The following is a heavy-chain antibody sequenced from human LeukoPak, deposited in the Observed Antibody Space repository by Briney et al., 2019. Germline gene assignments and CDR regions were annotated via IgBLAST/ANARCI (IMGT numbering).Heavy chain of an antibody. V-gene: IGHV3-23*01. J-gene: IGHJ4*02. Sequence: GGSRRLSCAASGFTFSSYGMSWVRQALGKGLEWVSAILDSGSTYYADSVKGRFTISRDNSKNTLYLQMNSLRAEDTAVYYCVIHSGPRGYWGQGTLLTVSS. CDR2: ILDSGST. CDR1: GFTFSSYG. CDR3: VIHSGPRGY.